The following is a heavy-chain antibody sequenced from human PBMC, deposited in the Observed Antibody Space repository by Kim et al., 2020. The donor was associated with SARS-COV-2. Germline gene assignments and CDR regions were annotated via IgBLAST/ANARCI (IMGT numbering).Heavy chain of an antibody. CDR2: IYFSGIT. CDR3: ARRTSIPRFDP. Sequence: SETLSRTCSVSGGSIFSTNYYWAWIRQPPGKGLEWLGNIYFSGITQYNPSLESRVTISIDRTGNRFSLKLTSVTAADTAIYYCARRTSIPRFDPWGQGTLVSVSS. CDR1: GGSIFSTNYY. J-gene: IGHJ5*02. V-gene: IGHV4-39*07. D-gene: IGHD2-2*02.